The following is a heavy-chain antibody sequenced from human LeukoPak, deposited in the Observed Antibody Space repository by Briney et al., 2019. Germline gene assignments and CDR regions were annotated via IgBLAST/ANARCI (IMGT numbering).Heavy chain of an antibody. CDR2: INPNSGGT. J-gene: IGHJ4*02. CDR3: ASEGKRWLQNLDY. D-gene: IGHD5-24*01. Sequence: GASVKVSCKASGCTFTGYYMHWVRQAPGQGLEWMGRINPNSGGTNYAQKFQGRVTMTRDTSIGTAYMELSRLRSDDTAVYYCASEGKRWLQNLDYWGQGTLVTVSS. V-gene: IGHV1-2*06. CDR1: GCTFTGYY.